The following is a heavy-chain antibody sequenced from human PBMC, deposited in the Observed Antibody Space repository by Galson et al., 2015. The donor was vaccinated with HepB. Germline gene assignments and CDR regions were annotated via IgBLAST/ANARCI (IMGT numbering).Heavy chain of an antibody. V-gene: IGHV3-30*18. Sequence: SLRLSCAASGFTFSSYGMHWVRQAPGKGLEWVAVISYDGSDKYYADSVKGRFTISRDNSKNTLYLQMNSLRAEDTAVYYCAKELGARSDSSGYHDYWGQGTLVTVSS. CDR2: ISYDGSDK. CDR3: AKELGARSDSSGYHDY. CDR1: GFTFSSYG. J-gene: IGHJ4*02. D-gene: IGHD3-22*01.